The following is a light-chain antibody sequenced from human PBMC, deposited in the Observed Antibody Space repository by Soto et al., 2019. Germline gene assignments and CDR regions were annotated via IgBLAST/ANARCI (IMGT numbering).Light chain of an antibody. Sequence: QAVVTQPASVSGSPGQSITISCTGTSSDVGGYNYVSWYQQHPGKAPKVMIYEVSNRPSGVSNRFSGSKSGNTASLTISGLQAEDEADYYCSSYTSSSTLVFGTGTKLTVL. V-gene: IGLV2-14*01. CDR1: SSDVGGYNY. J-gene: IGLJ1*01. CDR2: EVS. CDR3: SSYTSSSTLV.